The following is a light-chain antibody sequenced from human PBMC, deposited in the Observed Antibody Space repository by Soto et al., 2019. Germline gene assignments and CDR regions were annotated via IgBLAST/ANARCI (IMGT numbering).Light chain of an antibody. Sequence: DILMTQSPATLSVSPGARAPLSCRAGQGVTTNFAWYQQKSGQSPRLLIYDVSIRATGVPARFSGTGSETDFTLTISGLQSEDSAIYFCQQYNNLPYSFGQGTRLEIK. V-gene: IGKV3-15*01. J-gene: IGKJ5*01. CDR2: DVS. CDR3: QQYNNLPYS. CDR1: QGVTTN.